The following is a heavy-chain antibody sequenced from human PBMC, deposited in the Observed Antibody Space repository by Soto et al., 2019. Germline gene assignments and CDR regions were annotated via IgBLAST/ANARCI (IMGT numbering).Heavy chain of an antibody. CDR3: ARDPLRPRSGYFDY. Sequence: ESGGGLVQPGGSLRLSCAASGFTFSSYSMNWVRQAPGKGLEWVSYISSSSSTIYYADSVKGRFTISRDNAKNSLYLQMNSLRDEDTAVYYCARDPLRPRSGYFDYWGQGTLVTVSS. D-gene: IGHD3-22*01. J-gene: IGHJ4*02. CDR1: GFTFSSYS. CDR2: ISSSSSTI. V-gene: IGHV3-48*02.